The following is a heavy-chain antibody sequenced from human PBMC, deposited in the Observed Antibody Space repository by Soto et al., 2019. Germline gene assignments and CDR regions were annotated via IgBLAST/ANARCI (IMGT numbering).Heavy chain of an antibody. CDR2: IFHTGVT. CDR1: GASISTYY. CDR3: GGAQPTFDV. J-gene: IGHJ3*01. Sequence: QVQLQESGPGLVKPSETLSLICTVSGASISTYYWTWIRQTPGKRLEWVGDIFHTGVTTYNPSLKSRVTMTVETSKQHTSLTLSSVTATDTAVYYCGGAQPTFDVLGPGKMVSVSS. V-gene: IGHV4-59*01.